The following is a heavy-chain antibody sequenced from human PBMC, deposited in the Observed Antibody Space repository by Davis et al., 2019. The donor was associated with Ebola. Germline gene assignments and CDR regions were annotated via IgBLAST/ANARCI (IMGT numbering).Heavy chain of an antibody. J-gene: IGHJ4*02. D-gene: IGHD1-26*01. CDR1: GDSIRSGSYY. CDR3: ARTRGNYPFDS. Sequence: MPSETLSLTCSVSGDSIRSGSYYWSWIRRPPGKGLEWIGYIYYSGSTNYNPSLKSRVTISVDTSKNQFSLKLSSVTAADTAVYYCARTRGNYPFDSWGQGALVTVSS. CDR2: IYYSGST. V-gene: IGHV4-61*01.